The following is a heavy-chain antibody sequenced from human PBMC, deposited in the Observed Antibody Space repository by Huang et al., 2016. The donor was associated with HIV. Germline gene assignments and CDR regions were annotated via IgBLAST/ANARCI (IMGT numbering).Heavy chain of an antibody. CDR3: ARLYIIFGGPDAFDM. CDR1: GFTFSDHY. V-gene: IGHV3-11*01. J-gene: IGHJ3*02. CDR2: ISGGRGSTI. D-gene: IGHD3-3*01. Sequence: QVQLVESGGDLVKPGGSLRLSCVGTGFTFSDHYMSWVRQAPGKGLEWVSYISGGRGSTIYYGDSVKGRFTISRDNAKNSLYLQMNSLRAEDTAVYFCARLYIIFGGPDAFDMWGQGTMVTVSS.